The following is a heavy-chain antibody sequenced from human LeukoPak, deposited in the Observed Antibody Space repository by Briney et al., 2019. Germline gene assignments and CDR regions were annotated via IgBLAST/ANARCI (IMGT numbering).Heavy chain of an antibody. Sequence: GGSLRLSCTDSGFTFSMYWMSWVRQAPGKGLEWPASIKPDGSAATYVDSMKGRFTISRDNAKNSLYLQMNSLTVEDTAVYYCATHSDWRFDFWGQGTLVTVSS. CDR3: ATHSDWRFDF. CDR2: IKPDGSAA. D-gene: IGHD6-19*01. CDR1: GFTFSMYW. V-gene: IGHV3-7*01. J-gene: IGHJ4*02.